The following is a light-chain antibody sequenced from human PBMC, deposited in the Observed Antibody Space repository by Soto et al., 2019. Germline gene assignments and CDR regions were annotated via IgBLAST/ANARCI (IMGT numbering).Light chain of an antibody. Sequence: QSVLTQPPSASGTPGQRVTISCSGSRSNIGSNYVYWYQQLPGTAPNLLIYKNDQRPSGVPDRFSGSKFGTSASLAISGLRSEDEADYYCAAWDDSLSGQVFGTGTKLTVL. V-gene: IGLV1-47*01. J-gene: IGLJ1*01. CDR3: AAWDDSLSGQV. CDR2: KND. CDR1: RSNIGSNY.